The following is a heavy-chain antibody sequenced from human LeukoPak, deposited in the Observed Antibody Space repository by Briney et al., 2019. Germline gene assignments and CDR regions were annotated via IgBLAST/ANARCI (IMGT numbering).Heavy chain of an antibody. D-gene: IGHD3-22*01. J-gene: IGHJ4*02. CDR2: FDPEDGET. CDR1: GYTLTELS. CDR3: ARDSNYYYDSSGYYLNFDY. V-gene: IGHV1-24*01. Sequence: ASVKVSCKVSGYTLTELSMHWVRQAPGKGLEWMGGFDPEDGETIYAQKFQGRVTITADESTSTAYMELSSLRSEDTAVYYCARDSNYYYDSSGYYLNFDYWGQGTLVTVSS.